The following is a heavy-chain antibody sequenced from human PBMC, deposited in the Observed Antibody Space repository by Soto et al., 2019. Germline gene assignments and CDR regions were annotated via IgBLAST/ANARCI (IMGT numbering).Heavy chain of an antibody. Sequence: SETLSLTCTVSGDSISSYYWSWIRQPAGKGMEWIGRIHATENTNYNPSLKSRVTMSIDTSNSHFSLKLTSLTAADTAVYYCARALSSKPGLYFDHWGQGTLVTVSS. CDR2: IHATENT. CDR1: GDSISSYY. CDR3: ARALSSKPGLYFDH. J-gene: IGHJ4*02. D-gene: IGHD6-6*01. V-gene: IGHV4-4*07.